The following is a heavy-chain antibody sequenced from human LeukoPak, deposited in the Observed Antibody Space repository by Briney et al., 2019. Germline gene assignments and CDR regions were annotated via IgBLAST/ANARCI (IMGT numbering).Heavy chain of an antibody. CDR2: IIPIFGTA. Sequence: EASVKVSCKASGGTFSSYAISWVRQAPGQGLEWMGGIIPIFGTANYAQKFQGRVTITADKSTSTAYMELSSLRSEDTAVYYCARGTSYPFMIVVVMEYFQHWGQGTLVTVSS. CDR1: GGTFSSYA. D-gene: IGHD3-22*01. J-gene: IGHJ1*01. CDR3: ARGTSYPFMIVVVMEYFQH. V-gene: IGHV1-69*06.